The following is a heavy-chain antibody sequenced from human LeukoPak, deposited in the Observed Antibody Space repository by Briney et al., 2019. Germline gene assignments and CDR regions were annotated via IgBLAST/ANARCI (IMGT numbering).Heavy chain of an antibody. V-gene: IGHV3-23*01. CDR2: ISNSVGTT. CDR3: TKDASYAREFDNSGFFID. D-gene: IGHD3-22*01. Sequence: PGGSLRLSCAASGFTFSNYAMSWVRQAPGKGLEWVSTISNSVGTTYYADSVKGRFTISRDKSKNTLYVQMNSLRADDTAVYYCTKDASYAREFDNSGFFIDWGQGTLVTVSS. CDR1: GFTFSNYA. J-gene: IGHJ4*02.